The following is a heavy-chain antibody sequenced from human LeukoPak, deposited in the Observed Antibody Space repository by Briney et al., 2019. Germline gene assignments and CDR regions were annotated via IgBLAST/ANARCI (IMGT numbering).Heavy chain of an antibody. D-gene: IGHD6-19*01. V-gene: IGHV4-59*05. CDR2: IYYSGST. J-gene: IGHJ4*02. CDR1: GGSISSYY. Sequence: PSETLSLTCTVSGGSISSYYWSLIRQPPGKELEWIGSIYYSGSTYYNPSLKSRVTISVDTSKNQFSLKLSSVTAADTAVYYCAIGYSSGWYGYWGQGTLVTVSS. CDR3: AIGYSSGWYGY.